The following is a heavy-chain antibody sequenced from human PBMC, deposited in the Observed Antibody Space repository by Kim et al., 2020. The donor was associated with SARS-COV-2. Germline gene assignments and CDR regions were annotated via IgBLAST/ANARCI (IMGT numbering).Heavy chain of an antibody. D-gene: IGHD4-17*01. CDR2: ISYSGST. J-gene: IGHJ3*02. CDR1: GGSISYYY. V-gene: IGHV4-59*13. Sequence: SETLSLTCTVSGGSISYYYWSWIRQPPGKGLEWIGYISYSGSTYYNPSLKSRVTISVDTSKNQFPLKLSSVTAADTAVYYFSRGTTSPGKAIDIWGQGTMVTVSS. CDR3: SRGTTSPGKAIDI.